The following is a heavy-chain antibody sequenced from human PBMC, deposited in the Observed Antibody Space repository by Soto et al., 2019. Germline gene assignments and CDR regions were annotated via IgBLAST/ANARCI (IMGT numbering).Heavy chain of an antibody. CDR1: GFTFSSYS. V-gene: IGHV3-21*01. CDR2: ISSSSSYI. Sequence: GGSLRLSCAASGFTFSSYSMNWVRQAPGKGLEWVSSISSSSSYIYYADSVKGRFTISRDNAKNSLYLQMNSLRAEDTAVYYCARDIAVAGIAFDIWVQGTMVTVSS. CDR3: ARDIAVAGIAFDI. D-gene: IGHD6-19*01. J-gene: IGHJ3*02.